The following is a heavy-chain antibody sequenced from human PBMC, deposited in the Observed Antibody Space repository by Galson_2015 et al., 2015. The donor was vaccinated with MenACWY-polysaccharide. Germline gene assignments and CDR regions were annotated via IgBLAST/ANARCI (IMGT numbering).Heavy chain of an antibody. Sequence: SLRLSCAASGFTFNHYAMHWVRQAPGKGLECVAVISFDGSSFYYAPSVKGRFTLSRDNSNSTLYLQMDGLRVEDTGLYYCVRGLIQWDLHAAFDPWGPGTLVTVSS. CDR2: ISFDGSSF. D-gene: IGHD1-26*01. CDR3: VRGLIQWDLHAAFDP. V-gene: IGHV3-30*03. J-gene: IGHJ5*02. CDR1: GFTFNHYA.